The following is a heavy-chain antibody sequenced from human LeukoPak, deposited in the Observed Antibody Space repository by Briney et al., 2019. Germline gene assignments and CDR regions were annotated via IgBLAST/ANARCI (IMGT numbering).Heavy chain of an antibody. CDR3: ARAHYMDV. V-gene: IGHV3-74*01. CDR2: IKSDGSST. J-gene: IGHJ6*03. CDR1: GFILSNYW. Sequence: GGSLRLSCAASGFILSNYWMHWVRQAPGEGLVWVSRIKSDGSSTSYADSVKGRFTISRDNAKNTLYLQMNSLRAEDTAVYYCARAHYMDVWGKGTTVTVPS.